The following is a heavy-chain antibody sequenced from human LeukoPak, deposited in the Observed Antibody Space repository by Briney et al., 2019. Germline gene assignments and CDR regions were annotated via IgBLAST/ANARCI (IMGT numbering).Heavy chain of an antibody. V-gene: IGHV3-9*01. CDR3: AKVRGGSDDNAFDV. CDR1: GFNFADYA. J-gene: IGHJ3*01. Sequence: PGRSLRLSCAASGFNFADYAMYWVRQVPGKGLEWDSGITRNSDKIAYGDFVKGRFTISRDNAKNSLYLQMSSLGPDDTALYYCAKVRGGSDDNAFDVWGQGTLVTVSS. CDR2: ITRNSDKI. D-gene: IGHD2-15*01.